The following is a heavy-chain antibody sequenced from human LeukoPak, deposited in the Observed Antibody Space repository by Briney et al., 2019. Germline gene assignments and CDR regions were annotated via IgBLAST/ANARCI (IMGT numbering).Heavy chain of an antibody. D-gene: IGHD3-10*01. CDR3: AKAGAVRFDP. CDR1: GFTFNNYN. Sequence: GGSLKLSCATSGFTFNNYNMNWVRQAPGRALEWVSSITSSGTYIFYADSVKGRLTISRDNAKNSLYLQMNSLRVEDTAVYYCAKAGAVRFDPWGQGTLVTVSS. V-gene: IGHV3-21*04. CDR2: ITSSGTYI. J-gene: IGHJ5*02.